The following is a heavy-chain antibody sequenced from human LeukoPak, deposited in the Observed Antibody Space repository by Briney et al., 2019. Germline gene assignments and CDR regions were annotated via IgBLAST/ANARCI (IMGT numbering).Heavy chain of an antibody. CDR2: IYTTGST. V-gene: IGHV4-4*07. J-gene: IGHJ6*02. D-gene: IGHD6-13*01. CDR1: GGSISSYY. Sequence: SETLSLTCTVSGGSISSYYWSWMRQPAGKGLEWIGRIYTTGSTNFNPSLKSRVCMSVDTSTNQFSLKLSSVTATDTDVYYCARDRAGSPVPLYGMDVWGQGTTVTVSS. CDR3: ARDRAGSPVPLYGMDV.